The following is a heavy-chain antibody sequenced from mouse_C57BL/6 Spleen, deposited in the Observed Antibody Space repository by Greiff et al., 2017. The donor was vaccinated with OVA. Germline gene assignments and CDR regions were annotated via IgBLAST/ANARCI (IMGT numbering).Heavy chain of an antibody. J-gene: IGHJ2*01. CDR1: GYTFTSYW. V-gene: IGHV1-61*01. D-gene: IGHD2-3*01. Sequence: VQLQQPGAELVRPGSSVKLSCKASGYTFTSYWMDWVKQRPGQGLEWIGNIYPSDSETHYTQKFKDKATLTVDKSSSTAYMQLSSLTSEDSAVYYCARRIYDGYLYWGQGTTLTVSS. CDR2: IYPSDSET. CDR3: ARRIYDGYLY.